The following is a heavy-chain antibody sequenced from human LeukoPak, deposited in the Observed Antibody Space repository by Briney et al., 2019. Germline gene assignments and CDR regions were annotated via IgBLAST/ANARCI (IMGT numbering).Heavy chain of an antibody. D-gene: IGHD2-2*01. CDR2: ISYDGSNK. Sequence: GTSLRLSCAASGFTFSSYAMHWVRQAPGKGLEGVAVISYDGSNKYYADSVKGRFTISRDNSKNTLYLQMNSLRAEDTAVYYCASLPAAAYYFDYWGQGTLVTVSS. CDR1: GFTFSSYA. CDR3: ASLPAAAYYFDY. V-gene: IGHV3-30-3*01. J-gene: IGHJ4*02.